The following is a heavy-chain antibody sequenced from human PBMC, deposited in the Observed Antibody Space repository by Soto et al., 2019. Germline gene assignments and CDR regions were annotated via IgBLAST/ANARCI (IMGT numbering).Heavy chain of an antibody. J-gene: IGHJ4*02. CDR3: AKDLTWNQADY. CDR1: GFIFSDYW. CDR2: ISNDGSIT. D-gene: IGHD1-1*01. V-gene: IGHV3-74*01. Sequence: GGSLRLSCEASGFIFSDYWMHWVRQTPGTGLVWVSRISNDGSITNYADSVKGRFTISRDNAKNTLYLQMNSLRAEDTAVYYCAKDLTWNQADYWGQGALVTVSS.